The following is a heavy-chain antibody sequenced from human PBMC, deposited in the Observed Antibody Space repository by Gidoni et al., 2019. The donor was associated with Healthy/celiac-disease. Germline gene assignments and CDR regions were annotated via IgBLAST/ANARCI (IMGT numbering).Heavy chain of an antibody. D-gene: IGHD3-3*01. CDR3: ARGKDDFWSGYYEVLYYYYGMDV. CDR1: GYTFTSYD. Sequence: QVQLVQSGAEVKKPGASVQVSCKASGYTFTSYDINWVRQATGQGLEWMGWMNPNSGNTGYAQKFQGRVTMTRNTSISTAYMELSSLRSEDTAVYYCARGKDDFWSGYYEVLYYYYGMDVWGQGTTVTVSS. CDR2: MNPNSGNT. V-gene: IGHV1-8*01. J-gene: IGHJ6*02.